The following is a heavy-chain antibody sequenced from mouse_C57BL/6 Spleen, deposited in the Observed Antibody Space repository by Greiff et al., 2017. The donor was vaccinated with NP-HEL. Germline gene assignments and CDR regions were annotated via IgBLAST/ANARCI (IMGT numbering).Heavy chain of an antibody. CDR2: IDPSDSYT. J-gene: IGHJ3*01. CDR3: ARDGSSYGGFAY. V-gene: IGHV1-69*01. CDR1: GYTFTSYW. D-gene: IGHD1-1*01. Sequence: VQLQQPGAELVMPGASVKLSCKASGYTFTSYWMHWVKQRPGQGLEWIGEIDPSDSYTNYNQKFKGNSTLTVDKSSSTAYMQLSSLTSEDSAVYYCARDGSSYGGFAYWGQGTLVTVSA.